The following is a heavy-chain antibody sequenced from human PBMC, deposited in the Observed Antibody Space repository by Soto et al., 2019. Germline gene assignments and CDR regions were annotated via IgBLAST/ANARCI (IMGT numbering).Heavy chain of an antibody. CDR2: IYADGRT. Sequence: PGGSLRLSCAASGFTVMNNYFSWVRQAPGKGLEWVSVIYADGRTFYADSVKGRFTIYRDNSKNTVSLQMNSLRVEDTAVYYCTRDPTTIVTTFPLDIWGQGTMVTVSS. CDR1: GFTVMNNY. D-gene: IGHD4-17*01. CDR3: TRDPTTIVTTFPLDI. V-gene: IGHV3-66*01. J-gene: IGHJ3*02.